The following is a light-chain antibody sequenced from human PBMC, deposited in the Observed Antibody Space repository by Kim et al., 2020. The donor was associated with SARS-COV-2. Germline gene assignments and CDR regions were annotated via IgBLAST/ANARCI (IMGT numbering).Light chain of an antibody. CDR3: QQSDS. Sequence: SSLSASIGDRVTITCRASQRFTSYLNWYQQKPGKAPKLLIHAASTLQSGVPSRFSGSGSGTDFTLTISSLQPEDFATYYCQQSDSFGQGTKLE. J-gene: IGKJ2*01. CDR1: QRFTSY. V-gene: IGKV1-39*01. CDR2: AAS.